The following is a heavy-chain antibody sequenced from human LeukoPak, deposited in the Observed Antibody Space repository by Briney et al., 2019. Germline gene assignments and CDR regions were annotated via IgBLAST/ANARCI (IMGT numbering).Heavy chain of an antibody. J-gene: IGHJ3*02. Sequence: GASVKVSCKASGYTFTSYGISWVRQAPGQGLAWMGWISAYNGHTKYAQKVQGRVTMTRDTSTSTAYMELRSLRSDDTAVYYCARDGHRRYHYDSSGREDAFDIWGQGTMVTVSS. D-gene: IGHD3-22*01. CDR1: GYTFTSYG. CDR3: ARDGHRRYHYDSSGREDAFDI. V-gene: IGHV1-18*01. CDR2: ISAYNGHT.